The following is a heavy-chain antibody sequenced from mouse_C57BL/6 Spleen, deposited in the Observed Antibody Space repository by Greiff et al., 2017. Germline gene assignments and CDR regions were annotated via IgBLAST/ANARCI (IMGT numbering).Heavy chain of an antibody. CDR1: GFTFSDYY. CDR2: INYDGSST. J-gene: IGHJ1*03. D-gene: IGHD1-1*01. Sequence: EVQLVESEGGLVQPGSSMKLSCTASGFTFSDYYMAWVRQVPEKGLEWVANINYDGSSTYYLDSLKSRFIISRDNAKNILYLQMSSLKSEDTATYYCARDRDYGSSYRYFDVWGTGTTVTVSS. V-gene: IGHV5-16*01. CDR3: ARDRDYGSSYRYFDV.